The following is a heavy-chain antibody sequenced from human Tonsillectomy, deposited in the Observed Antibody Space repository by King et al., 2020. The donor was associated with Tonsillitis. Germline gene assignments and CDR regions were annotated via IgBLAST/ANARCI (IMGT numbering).Heavy chain of an antibody. Sequence: VQLVESGGGLVQPGGSLRLSCVVSGLTFGTYNMNWVRQAPGKGLEWVSYISASSSRMYYADSVQGRFTISRDNAKNSLYLQMNSLRAEDTAVYYCVRAPGANMFGYYYWGEGSLVTVPS. D-gene: IGHD4/OR15-4a*01. CDR3: VRAPGANMFGYYY. V-gene: IGHV3-48*04. J-gene: IGHJ4*02. CDR1: GLTFGTYN. CDR2: ISASSSRM.